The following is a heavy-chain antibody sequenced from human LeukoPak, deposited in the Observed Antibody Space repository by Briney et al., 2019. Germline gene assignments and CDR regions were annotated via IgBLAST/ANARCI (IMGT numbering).Heavy chain of an antibody. Sequence: PSETLSLTCSVSSGSIIRYHWSWIRQPAGKGLEWVGRLGTSGSPNYNPSLKSRVTISVDTSKNQFSLKLSSVTAADTAVYYCARGYDAEGYYYYYYMDVWGKGTTVTISS. CDR1: SGSIIRYH. J-gene: IGHJ6*03. CDR3: ARGYDAEGYYYYYYMDV. CDR2: LGTSGSP. V-gene: IGHV4-4*07. D-gene: IGHD3-3*01.